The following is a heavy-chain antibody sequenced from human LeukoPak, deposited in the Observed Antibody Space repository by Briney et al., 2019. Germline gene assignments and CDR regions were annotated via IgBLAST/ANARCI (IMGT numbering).Heavy chain of an antibody. CDR3: ARQNTGQVDS. CDR1: GYTSTDYY. D-gene: IGHD2-8*02. Sequence: GASVTVSFKASGYTSTDYYMHWVRQAPGQGLEWMGWINAKSGDAKYAQKFQARVTMTRDTSITTTYMEVSRLSSDDTAVYYCARQNTGQVDSWGQGTLVTVSS. V-gene: IGHV1-2*02. J-gene: IGHJ4*02. CDR2: INAKSGDA.